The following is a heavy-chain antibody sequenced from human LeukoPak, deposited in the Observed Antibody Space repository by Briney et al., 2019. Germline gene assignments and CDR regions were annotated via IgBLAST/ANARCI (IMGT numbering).Heavy chain of an antibody. J-gene: IGHJ4*02. CDR2: IQYDGTNK. CDR1: TFTFSIYG. CDR3: AGDRTAYSYGTLFDY. D-gene: IGHD5-12*01. V-gene: IGHV3-30*02. Sequence: GGSLRLSCASTFTFSIYGMHWVRQAPGKGLEWVAFIQYDGTNKYYAGSVKGRFTISRDNSRNTLYLQMNSLRAEDTAVYYCAGDRTAYSYGTLFDYWGQGTLVTVSS.